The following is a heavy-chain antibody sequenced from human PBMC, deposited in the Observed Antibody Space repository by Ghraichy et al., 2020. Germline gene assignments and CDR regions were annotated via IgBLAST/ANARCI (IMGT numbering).Heavy chain of an antibody. V-gene: IGHV4-59*01. Sequence: SETLSLTCTVSGGSISSYYWSWIRQPPGKGLEWIGYIYYSGSTNYNPSLKSRVTISVDTSKNQFSLKLSSVTAADTAVYYCARDSQAAAFYYYGMDVWGQGTTVTVSS. D-gene: IGHD6-13*01. CDR3: ARDSQAAAFYYYGMDV. J-gene: IGHJ6*02. CDR2: IYYSGST. CDR1: GGSISSYY.